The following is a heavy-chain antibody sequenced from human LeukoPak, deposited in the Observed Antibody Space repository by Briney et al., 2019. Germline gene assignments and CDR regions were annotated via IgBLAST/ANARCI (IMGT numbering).Heavy chain of an antibody. CDR2: ISAYNGNT. Sequence: ASVKLSCNSSGYTFTSYGISWVRQPPGQGLEWMGWISAYNGNTNYAQKLQGRVTMTTDTSTSTAYMELRSLRSDDTAVYYCARDSSIVVVPAAKMDYWGQGTLVTVSS. CDR3: ARDSSIVVVPAAKMDY. V-gene: IGHV1-18*01. D-gene: IGHD2-2*01. J-gene: IGHJ4*02. CDR1: GYTFTSYG.